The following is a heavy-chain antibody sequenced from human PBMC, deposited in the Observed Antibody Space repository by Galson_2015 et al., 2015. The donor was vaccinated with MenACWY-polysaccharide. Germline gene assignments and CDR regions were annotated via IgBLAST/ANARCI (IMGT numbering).Heavy chain of an antibody. J-gene: IGHJ4*02. CDR3: ARLFGGVTTYDY. D-gene: IGHD3-16*01. CDR1: GFTFSNSW. V-gene: IGHV3-7*01. Sequence: SLRLSCAASGFTFSNSWMSWVSQAPGKGLEWVASIKPDGSDKYYVDSVKGRFIISRDNAQNSLFLQMSNLRAEDTAVYYCARLFGGVTTYDYWGQGTLVTVSS. CDR2: IKPDGSDK.